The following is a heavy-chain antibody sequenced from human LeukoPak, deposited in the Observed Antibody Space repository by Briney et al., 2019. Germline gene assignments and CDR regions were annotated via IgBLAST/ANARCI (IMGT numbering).Heavy chain of an antibody. J-gene: IGHJ4*02. V-gene: IGHV3-48*03. D-gene: IGHD6-13*01. CDR3: ARPYSSSWNYYFDY. CDR2: ISSSGSTI. Sequence: GGSLRLSCAASGFTFSNYEMNWVRQAPGKGLEWVSYISSSGSTIYYADSVKGRFTISRDNAKNSLYLQMNSLRAEDTAVYYCARPYSSSWNYYFDYWLQGTLVTVSS. CDR1: GFTFSNYE.